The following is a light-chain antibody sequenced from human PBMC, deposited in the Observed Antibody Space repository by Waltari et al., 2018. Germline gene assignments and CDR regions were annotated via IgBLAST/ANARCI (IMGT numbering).Light chain of an antibody. J-gene: IGKJ5*01. CDR1: QTVSIY. V-gene: IGKV3-11*01. Sequence: EIVWTQSPATLSLSPGERATRSCRASQTVSIYLAWYQQKPGQAPRVLIYDASTRATGIVARCGGSGSGTAFTLTISCLEPEDFAVYYCQQRSNWPITFGQGTRLDIK. CDR2: DAS. CDR3: QQRSNWPIT.